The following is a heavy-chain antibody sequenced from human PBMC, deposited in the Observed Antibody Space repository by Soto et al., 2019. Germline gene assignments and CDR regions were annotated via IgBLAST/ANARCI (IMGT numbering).Heavy chain of an antibody. CDR2: ISSGGTSI. D-gene: IGHD3-10*01. J-gene: IGHJ4*02. Sequence: PGGSLRLSCAASGFSFSDYYMSWIRQAPGKGLEWVSYISSGGTSIYYADSVEGRFTISRDNAKNSLYLQMNSLRAEDTAVYYCTRHYYGIPFDYWGQGALVTVSS. V-gene: IGHV3-11*01. CDR1: GFSFSDYY. CDR3: TRHYYGIPFDY.